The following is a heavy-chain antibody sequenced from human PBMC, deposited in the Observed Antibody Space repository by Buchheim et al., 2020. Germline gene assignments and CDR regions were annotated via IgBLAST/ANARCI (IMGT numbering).Heavy chain of an antibody. CDR1: GFTFSSYG. CDR3: AKDQYGDHEGGMDV. Sequence: QVQLVESGGGVVQPGRSLRLSCAASGFTFSSYGMHWVRQAPGKGLEWVAVISYDGSNKYYADSVKGRFTISRDNSKNILYLQVDSLRGEDTAVYYCAKDQYGDHEGGMDVWGQGTT. J-gene: IGHJ6*02. V-gene: IGHV3-30*18. D-gene: IGHD4-17*01. CDR2: ISYDGSNK.